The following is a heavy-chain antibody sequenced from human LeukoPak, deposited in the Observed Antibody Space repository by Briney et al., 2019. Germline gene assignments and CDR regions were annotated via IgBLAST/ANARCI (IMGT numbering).Heavy chain of an antibody. CDR2: ISSSGTTI. Sequence: GGSLRLSCAASGFTFSSYAMSWVRQAPGEGLEWVSYISSSGTTIYYADSVKGRFTISRDNAKNSLYLQMNSLRAEDTAVYYCARYYYYYYMDVWGKGTTVTVFS. CDR3: ARYYYYYYMDV. J-gene: IGHJ6*03. V-gene: IGHV3-48*04. CDR1: GFTFSSYA.